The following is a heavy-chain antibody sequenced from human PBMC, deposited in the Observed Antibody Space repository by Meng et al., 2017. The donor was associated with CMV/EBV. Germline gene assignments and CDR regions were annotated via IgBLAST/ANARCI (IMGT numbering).Heavy chain of an antibody. D-gene: IGHD2-21*01. V-gene: IGHV3-49*04. Sequence: GESLKISCTASGFTFGDYAMSWVRQAPGKGLEWVGFIRSKAYGGTTEYAASVKGRFTISRDDSKSIAYLQMNSLKTEDTAVYYCTRKICGGDCYFYYYYGMDVWGQGTLVTVSS. J-gene: IGHJ6*02. CDR1: GFTFGDYA. CDR3: TRKICGGDCYFYYYYGMDV. CDR2: IRSKAYGGTT.